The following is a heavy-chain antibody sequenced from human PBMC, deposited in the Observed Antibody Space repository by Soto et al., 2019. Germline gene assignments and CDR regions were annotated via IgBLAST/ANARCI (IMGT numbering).Heavy chain of an antibody. CDR3: ARTVISGLYFDH. V-gene: IGHV4-30-4*01. CDR1: GGSISSGDYY. Sequence: SETLSLTCTVSGGSISSGDYYWSWIRQPPGKGLEWIGYIYYSGSTYYNPSLKSRVTISVDTSKNQFSLKLSSVTAADTAVYYCARTVISGLYFDHWGQGTLVTVSS. CDR2: IYYSGST. D-gene: IGHD2-21*01. J-gene: IGHJ4*02.